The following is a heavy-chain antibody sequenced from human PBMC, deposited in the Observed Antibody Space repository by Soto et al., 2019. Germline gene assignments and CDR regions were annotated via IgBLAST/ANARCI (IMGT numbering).Heavy chain of an antibody. J-gene: IGHJ2*01. CDR2: ISPALGTA. D-gene: IGHD4-17*01. V-gene: IGHV1-69*08. CDR3: ARPDFGDYWYFDL. Sequence: QDQLVQSGAEVKKPGSSVKVSCKASGGTFSSHTFSWVRQAPGQGLEWMGRISPALGTATYAQKFQGRVTITADESATTVYMELNSLRSEDTAVYYCARPDFGDYWYFDLWGRGTLVTGYS. CDR1: GGTFSSHT.